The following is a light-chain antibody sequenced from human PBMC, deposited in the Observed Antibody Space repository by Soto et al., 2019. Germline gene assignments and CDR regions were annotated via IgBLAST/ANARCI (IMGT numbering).Light chain of an antibody. J-gene: IGLJ1*01. CDR2: DVS. CDR3: SSYTSSSLYV. CDR1: SSDVGGYNY. Sequence: QSALTQPASVSGSPGQSITISCTGTSSDVGGYNYVSWYQQHPGKAPKLMIYDVSNRPSGVSNRFSGSKSGNTSSLTISGLQDEDDAYYYCSSYTSSSLYVFGTGTKLTVL. V-gene: IGLV2-14*01.